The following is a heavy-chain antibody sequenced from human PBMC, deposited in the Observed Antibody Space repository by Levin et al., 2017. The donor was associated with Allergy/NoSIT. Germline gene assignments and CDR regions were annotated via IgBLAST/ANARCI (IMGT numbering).Heavy chain of an antibody. CDR3: ARDHPGYDDYGRGAFDS. Sequence: ASVKVSCKASGYTFTAYYMHWVRQAPGQGLEWMGWINPNSGDTNYAQKFQDRVTMTRDTSISTAYMELSRLTSDDTAVYYCARDHPGYDDYGRGAFDSWGQGTMVTVSS. V-gene: IGHV1-2*02. D-gene: IGHD4-17*01. CDR2: INPNSGDT. CDR1: GYTFTAYY. J-gene: IGHJ3*02.